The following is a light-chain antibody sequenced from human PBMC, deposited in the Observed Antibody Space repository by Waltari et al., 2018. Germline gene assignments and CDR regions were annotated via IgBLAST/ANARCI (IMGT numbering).Light chain of an antibody. V-gene: IGKV1-16*01. Sequence: DIQMTQSPSSLSPSVGDRVTITCRASQDISNYLAWFQQKPGKAPKSLIYAASSLRSGVPSRFSGSGSGTDFTLTISSLQPDDFATYYCQQYTTYPPTFGGGTKVEIK. J-gene: IGKJ4*01. CDR1: QDISNY. CDR2: AAS. CDR3: QQYTTYPPT.